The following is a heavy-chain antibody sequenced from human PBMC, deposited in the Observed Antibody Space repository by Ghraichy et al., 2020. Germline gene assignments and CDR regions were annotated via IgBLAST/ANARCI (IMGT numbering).Heavy chain of an antibody. CDR1: GYTFTSYG. D-gene: IGHD3-3*01. CDR3: ARAGITIFGVVTESPQY. CDR2: ISAYNGNT. V-gene: IGHV1-18*04. J-gene: IGHJ4*02. Sequence: ASVKVSCKASGYTFTSYGISWVRQAPGQGLEWMGWISAYNGNTNYAQKLQGRVTMTTDTSTSTAYMELRSLRSDDTAVYYCARAGITIFGVVTESPQYWGQGTLVTVSS.